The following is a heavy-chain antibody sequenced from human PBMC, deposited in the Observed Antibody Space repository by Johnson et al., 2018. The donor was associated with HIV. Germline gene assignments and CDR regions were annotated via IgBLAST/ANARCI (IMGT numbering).Heavy chain of an antibody. CDR1: GFTFDDYA. CDR3: ARDLAVRSGWYAFDI. V-gene: IGHV3-9*01. CDR2: ISWNSVTI. J-gene: IGHJ3*02. Sequence: VQLVESGGGVVQPGGSLRLSCAASGFTFDDYAMHWVRQVPGKGLEWVSGISWNSVTIGYADSVRGRFTISRDNAKNSLYLQMNSLRADDTAVYYCARDLAVRSGWYAFDIWGQGTMVTVSS. D-gene: IGHD6-13*01.